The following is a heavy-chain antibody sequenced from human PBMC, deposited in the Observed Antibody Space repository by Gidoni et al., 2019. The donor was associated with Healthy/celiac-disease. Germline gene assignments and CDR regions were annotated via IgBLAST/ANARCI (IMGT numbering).Heavy chain of an antibody. CDR2: ISSSSSYI. V-gene: IGHV3-21*01. J-gene: IGHJ6*02. D-gene: IGHD3-16*01. Sequence: EVQLVESGGGLVKPGGSLRLSCAAYGFTFRSYSMNWVRQAPGKGLVWVSSISSSSSYIYYADSVKGRFTISRDNAKNSLYLQMNSLRAEDTAVYYCARPGGGSNGMDVWGQGTTVTVSS. CDR1: GFTFRSYS. CDR3: ARPGGGSNGMDV.